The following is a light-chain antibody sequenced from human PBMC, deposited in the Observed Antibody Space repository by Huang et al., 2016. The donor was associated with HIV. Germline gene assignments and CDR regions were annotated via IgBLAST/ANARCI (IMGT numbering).Light chain of an antibody. CDR1: QGIRND. CDR3: LQDYNHPRT. CDR2: GAS. V-gene: IGKV1-6*01. J-gene: IGKJ1*01. Sequence: IQMTQSPSSLSASVGDRVNITCRASQGIRNDLGWFQQKPGKAPKLLIYGASNLQSGVPSRFRGSGYDTDFTLTISSLQPEDFATYYCLQDYNHPRTFGLGTRVEI.